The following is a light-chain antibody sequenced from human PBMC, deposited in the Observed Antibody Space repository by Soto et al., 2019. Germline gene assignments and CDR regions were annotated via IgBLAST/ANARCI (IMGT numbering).Light chain of an antibody. CDR1: QGISDY. CDR2: DAS. CDR3: QKYNSAPLT. V-gene: IGKV1-27*01. Sequence: DIQMTQSPSSLSASVGDRVTITCRASQGISDYLAWYQQKPGKVPKLLIYDASTLQLGVPSRFSGSGSGTDFALTISILQPEDVATYYCQKYNSAPLTFGGGTKVEIK. J-gene: IGKJ4*01.